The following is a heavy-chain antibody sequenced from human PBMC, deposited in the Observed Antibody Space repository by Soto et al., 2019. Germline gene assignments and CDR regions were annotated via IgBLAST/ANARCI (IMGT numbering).Heavy chain of an antibody. D-gene: IGHD3-3*01. V-gene: IGHV3-30*01. CDR1: GFTFSNNA. Sequence: VGSLRLSGVGSGFTFSNNAMHWVRQAPGKGLELVAFISYDSSEIFYADSVKGRFTISRDNPENTLFLHMNSPRADDTAVYYCAIARVADSSLDHWGQGILVTVSS. CDR3: AIARVADSSLDH. CDR2: ISYDSSEI. J-gene: IGHJ4*01.